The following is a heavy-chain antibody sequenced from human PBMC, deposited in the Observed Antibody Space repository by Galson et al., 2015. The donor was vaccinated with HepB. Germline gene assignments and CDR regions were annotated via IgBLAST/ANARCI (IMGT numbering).Heavy chain of an antibody. Sequence: ETLSLTCVVYDGSFSGYYWSWIRQPPGKGLEWIGEINHSGSTNYNPSLKSRVTISVDTSKNQLSLKLRSVTAADTAVYYCARRSPKSSRLYSSGSYDHWGQGTLVTVSS. V-gene: IGHV4-34*01. CDR2: INHSGST. J-gene: IGHJ4*02. CDR1: DGSFSGYY. CDR3: ARRSPKSSRLYSSGSYDH. D-gene: IGHD3-10*01.